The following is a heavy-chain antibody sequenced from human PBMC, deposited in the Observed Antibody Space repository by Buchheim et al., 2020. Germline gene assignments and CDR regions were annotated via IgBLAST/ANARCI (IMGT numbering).Heavy chain of an antibody. V-gene: IGHV3-48*02. D-gene: IGHD3-22*01. CDR2: ISSSSTI. CDR1: GFTFSSYS. J-gene: IGHJ4*02. Sequence: EVQLVESGGGLVQPGGSLRLSCAASGFTFSSYSMNWVHQTPGKGLEWVSYISSSSTIYYADSVKGRFTISRDNAKNSLYLQMNSLRDEDTAVYYCANYDSSGYPYWGQGTL. CDR3: ANYDSSGYPY.